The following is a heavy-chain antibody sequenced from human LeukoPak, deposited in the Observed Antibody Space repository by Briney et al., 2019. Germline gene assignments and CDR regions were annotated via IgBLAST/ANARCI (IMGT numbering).Heavy chain of an antibody. D-gene: IGHD3-22*01. V-gene: IGHV4-34*01. CDR1: GGSFSGYY. Sequence: SETLSLTCAVYGGSFSGYYWSWIRQPPGKGLEWIGEINHSGSTNYNPSLKSRVTISVDTSKNQFSLKLSSVTAADTAVYYCAAVRDYYDSSGRSRWFDPWGQGTLVTVSS. J-gene: IGHJ5*02. CDR3: AAVRDYYDSSGRSRWFDP. CDR2: INHSGST.